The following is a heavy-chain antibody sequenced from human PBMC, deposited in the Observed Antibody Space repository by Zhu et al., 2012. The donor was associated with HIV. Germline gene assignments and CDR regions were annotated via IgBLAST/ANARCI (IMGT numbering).Heavy chain of an antibody. Sequence: QVQLQESGPGLVKPSETLSLTCAVSGYSISSGYYWGWIRQPPGKGLEWIGSIYHSGSTYYNPSLKSRVTISVDASKNQFSLKLSSVTAADTAVYYCTRALVGVTGLDYWGREPWSPSPQ. D-gene: IGHD2-2*01. CDR2: IYHSGST. V-gene: IGHV4-38-2*01. CDR3: TRALVGVTGLDY. CDR1: GYSISSGYY. J-gene: IGHJ4*02.